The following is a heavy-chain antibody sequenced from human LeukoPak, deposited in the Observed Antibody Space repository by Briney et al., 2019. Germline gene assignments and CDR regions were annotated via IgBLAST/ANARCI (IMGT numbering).Heavy chain of an antibody. J-gene: IGHJ5*02. CDR3: ARDMDAYYGSGSYYILDP. CDR1: GGSINSDSYY. D-gene: IGHD3-10*01. Sequence: PSQTLSLTCTVSGGSINSDSYYWSWVRQPAGKGLEWIGRIYTSGNTRYNPSLSSRVTISIDMSKNQLSLKLSSVTAADTAVYYCARDMDAYYGSGSYYILDPWGQGTLVTVSS. V-gene: IGHV4-61*02. CDR2: IYTSGNT.